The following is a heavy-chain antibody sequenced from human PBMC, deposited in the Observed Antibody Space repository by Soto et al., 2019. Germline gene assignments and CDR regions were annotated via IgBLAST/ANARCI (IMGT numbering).Heavy chain of an antibody. CDR2: IYYSGST. V-gene: IGHV4-39*01. D-gene: IGHD6-19*01. CDR3: ASVAVAGRDAFDI. Sequence: QLQLQESGPGLVKPSETLSLTCTVSGGSISSSSYYWGWIRQPPGKGLEWIGSIYYSGSTYYNPYLKRRVTISVDTSKNQFSLKLSSVTAADTAVYYCASVAVAGRDAFDIWGQGTMVTVSS. J-gene: IGHJ3*02. CDR1: GGSISSSSYY.